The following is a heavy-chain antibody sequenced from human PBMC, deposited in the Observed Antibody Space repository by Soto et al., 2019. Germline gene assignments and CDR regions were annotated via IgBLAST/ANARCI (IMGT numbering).Heavy chain of an antibody. D-gene: IGHD1-1*01. CDR3: ARDPSSRWKNYSYYYGMDV. J-gene: IGHJ6*01. CDR1: GGSINIYY. Sequence: XATLSLTFTVSGGSINIYYWSWIRQPPGKGLEWIGYMYNSGSTNYNPSLKSRVTISVDTSEKQISLKLSSVTAADTAVYYCARDPSSRWKNYSYYYGMDVWGQGTTVTV. V-gene: IGHV4-59*01. CDR2: MYNSGST.